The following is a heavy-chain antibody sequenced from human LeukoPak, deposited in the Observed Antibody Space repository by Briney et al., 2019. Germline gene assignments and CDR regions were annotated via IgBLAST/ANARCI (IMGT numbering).Heavy chain of an antibody. CDR3: ARGRDCSGGSCYSPFDY. J-gene: IGHJ4*02. V-gene: IGHV1-69*01. CDR1: GGTFSSYA. D-gene: IGHD2-15*01. CDR2: IIPIFGTA. Sequence: EASVKVSCKASGGTFSSYAISWVRQAPGQGLEWMGGIIPIFGTANYAQKFQGRVTITADESTSTAYMELSSLRSEDTAVYYCARGRDCSGGSCYSPFDYWGQGTLVTVSS.